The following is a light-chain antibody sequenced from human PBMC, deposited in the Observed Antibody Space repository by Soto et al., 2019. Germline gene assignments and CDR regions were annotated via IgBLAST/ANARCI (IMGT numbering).Light chain of an antibody. CDR1: QSVSSN. CDR2: GAS. V-gene: IGKV3-15*01. J-gene: IGKJ3*01. CDR3: QQYNNWPLT. Sequence: EIVMTQSPATLSVSPGERATLSCRASQSVSSNLAWYRQKPGQAPRLLIYGASTRATAFPARFSGSGSGTEFTLTISSLQSEDFAVYYCQQYNNWPLTFGPGTKVDIK.